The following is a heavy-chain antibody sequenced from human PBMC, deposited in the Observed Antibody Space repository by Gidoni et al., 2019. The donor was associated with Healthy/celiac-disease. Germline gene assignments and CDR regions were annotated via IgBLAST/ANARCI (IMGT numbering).Heavy chain of an antibody. Sequence: QVQLVQSGAEVKKPGASVKVSCKASGYTVTSYGISWVRQAPGQGLEWMGWISAYNGNTNYAQKLQGRVPMTTYTSTSTAYMVLRSLRSDDTAVYYCATGPRGNWNYDEYYFAYWGQGTLVTVSS. V-gene: IGHV1-18*01. D-gene: IGHD1-7*01. CDR1: GYTVTSYG. CDR2: ISAYNGNT. J-gene: IGHJ4*02. CDR3: ATGPRGNWNYDEYYFAY.